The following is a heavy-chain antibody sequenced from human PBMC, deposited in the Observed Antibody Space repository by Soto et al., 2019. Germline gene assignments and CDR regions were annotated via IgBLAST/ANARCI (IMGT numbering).Heavy chain of an antibody. CDR3: ARDWNQLGNDSSGYFDY. CDR2: IKQDGSEK. Sequence: PGGSLRLSCAASGFTFSSYWMSWVRQAPGKGLEWVANIKQDGSEKYYVDSVKGRFTISRDNAKNSLYLQMNSLRAEDTAVYYCARDWNQLGNDSSGYFDYWGQGTLVTVSS. J-gene: IGHJ4*02. D-gene: IGHD3-22*01. CDR1: GFTFSSYW. V-gene: IGHV3-7*01.